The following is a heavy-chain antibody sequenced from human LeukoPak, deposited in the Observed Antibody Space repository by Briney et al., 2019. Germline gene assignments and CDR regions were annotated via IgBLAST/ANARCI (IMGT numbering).Heavy chain of an antibody. D-gene: IGHD3-10*01. CDR1: GFTFSTYD. V-gene: IGHV3-13*01. CDR2: IGTAGDT. Sequence: GGSLRHSCGASGFTFSTYDMHWVRQTTGKGLEWVSVIGTAGDTFYPASVKGRFTISRENDKNFLYLQMNSLRAEDTAVYYCVRDVSGGHRFDPWGQGTLVTVSS. J-gene: IGHJ5*02. CDR3: VRDVSGGHRFDP.